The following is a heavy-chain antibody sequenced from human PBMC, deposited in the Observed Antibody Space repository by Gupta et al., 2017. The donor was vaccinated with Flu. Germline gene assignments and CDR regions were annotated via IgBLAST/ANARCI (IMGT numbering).Heavy chain of an antibody. CDR2: ISATSSTI. CDR3: ARAYRSAYGMDV. V-gene: IGHV3-48*03. Sequence: EVHLVESGGGLVQPGGSLRLSCTASGFIFTNYEMNWVRQAPGKELEWVSYISATSSTIYYADSVEGRFTISRDDANDSLYLLMNSLRAEDTALYDGARAYRSAYGMDVWGQGTTVTVSS. CDR1: GFIFTNYE. J-gene: IGHJ6*02.